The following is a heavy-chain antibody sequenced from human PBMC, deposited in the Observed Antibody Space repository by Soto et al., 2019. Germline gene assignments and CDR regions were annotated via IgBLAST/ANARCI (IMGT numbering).Heavy chain of an antibody. CDR1: DGSISSGGYS. Sequence: QLQLQESGSGLVKPSQTLSLTCAVSDGSISSGGYSWSWIRQPPGKGLEWIGYIYHSGSTYYNPSLQSRLTISVDRSKNQFSLKLSSVTAADTAVYYCARAPPDELHDWYFDLWGRGTLVTVSS. CDR2: IYHSGST. D-gene: IGHD2-15*01. V-gene: IGHV4-30-2*01. CDR3: ARAPPDELHDWYFDL. J-gene: IGHJ2*01.